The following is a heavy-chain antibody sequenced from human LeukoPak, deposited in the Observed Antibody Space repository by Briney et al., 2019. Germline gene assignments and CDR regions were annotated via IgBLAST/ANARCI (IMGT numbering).Heavy chain of an antibody. CDR2: ISSSSSYI. V-gene: IGHV3-21*01. Sequence: GGSLRLSCAASGFTFSSYSMNWVRQAPGKGLEWVSSISSSSSYIYYADSVKGRFTISRDNAKNSLYLQMNSLRAEDTAVYYCARDVSIAAAGPYHFDYWGQGTLVTVSS. CDR1: GFTFSSYS. J-gene: IGHJ4*02. CDR3: ARDVSIAAAGPYHFDY. D-gene: IGHD6-13*01.